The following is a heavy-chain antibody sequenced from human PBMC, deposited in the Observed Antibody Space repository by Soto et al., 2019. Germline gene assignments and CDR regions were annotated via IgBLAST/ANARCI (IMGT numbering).Heavy chain of an antibody. Sequence: QVQLEESGGGVVQPGRSLRLSCVGTGFTFSSYAMHWVRQAPGKGLEWVAVISNDGTNKYYADSVEGRITISRDNSKNTLYLQLHSLRSEDTAVYYCARGATLAIFDYGMDVWGDGAAVTVSS. CDR1: GFTFSSYA. D-gene: IGHD3-3*01. J-gene: IGHJ6*04. CDR2: ISNDGTNK. CDR3: ARGATLAIFDYGMDV. V-gene: IGHV3-30-3*01.